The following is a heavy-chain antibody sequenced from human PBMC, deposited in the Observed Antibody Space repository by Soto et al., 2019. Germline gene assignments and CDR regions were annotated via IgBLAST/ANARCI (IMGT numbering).Heavy chain of an antibody. CDR3: ARVGGVAARTFAY. CDR2: IYFSGST. D-gene: IGHD6-6*01. CDR1: GGSISSDY. V-gene: IGHV4-59*01. Sequence: QVQLQESGPGLVKPSETLSLTCTVSGGSISSDYWSWVRQPPGKGLEWIGYIYFSGSTNYNPSLESRVTISLDASKTQFSLKVRSLTTADTAVYYCARVGGVAARTFAYWGQGTLVTVSS. J-gene: IGHJ4*02.